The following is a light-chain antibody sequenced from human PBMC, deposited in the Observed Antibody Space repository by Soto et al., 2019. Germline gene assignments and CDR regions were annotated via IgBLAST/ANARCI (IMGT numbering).Light chain of an antibody. CDR3: SSYGDSNTLL. Sequence: QSALTQPPSASGSPGKSVTISCTGTSRDIGGYDFVSWYQQHPGKAPTRLIYDVIKRPSGVPDRFSGSKSGNTASLTVSGLQTDDEADYYCSSYGDSNTLLFGGGTKLTVL. V-gene: IGLV2-8*01. J-gene: IGLJ2*01. CDR2: DVI. CDR1: SRDIGGYDF.